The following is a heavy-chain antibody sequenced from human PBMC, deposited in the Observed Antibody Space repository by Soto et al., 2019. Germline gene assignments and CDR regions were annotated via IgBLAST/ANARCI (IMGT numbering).Heavy chain of an antibody. Sequence: LRLSCAASGFTFSSYAMHWVRQAPGKGLEWVAVISYDGSNKYYADSVKGRFTISRDNSKNTLYLQMNSLRAEDTAVYYCARQRAAAGLYYYYYGMDVWGQGTTVTVSS. CDR2: ISYDGSNK. CDR1: GFTFSSYA. D-gene: IGHD6-13*01. J-gene: IGHJ6*02. V-gene: IGHV3-30-3*01. CDR3: ARQRAAAGLYYYYYGMDV.